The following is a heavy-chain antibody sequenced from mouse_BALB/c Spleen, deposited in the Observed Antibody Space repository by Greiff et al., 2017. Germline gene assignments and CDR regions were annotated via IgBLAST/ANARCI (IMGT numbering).Heavy chain of an antibody. V-gene: IGHV14-4*02. Sequence: VQLQQSGAELVRSGASVKLSCTASGFNIKDYYMHWVKQRPEQGLEWIGWIDPENGDTEYAPKFQGKATMTADTSSNTAYLQLSSLTSEDTAVYYCARRYGGYFDVWGAGTTVTVSS. CDR2: IDPENGDT. CDR1: GFNIKDYY. D-gene: IGHD2-10*02. CDR3: ARRYGGYFDV. J-gene: IGHJ1*01.